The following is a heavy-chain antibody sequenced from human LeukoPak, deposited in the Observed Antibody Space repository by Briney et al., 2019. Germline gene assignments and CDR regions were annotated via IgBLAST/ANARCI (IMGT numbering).Heavy chain of an antibody. D-gene: IGHD6-6*01. CDR2: IYYSGST. J-gene: IGHJ5*02. CDR1: GGSISSYY. V-gene: IGHV4-59*08. CDR3: ARLRRGGSSFANWFDP. Sequence: KASETLSLTCTVSGGSISSYYWSWIRQPPGKGLEWIGYIYYSGSTNYNPSLKSRVTISVDTSKNQFSLKLSSVTAADTAVYYCARLRRGGSSFANWFDPWGQGTLVTVSS.